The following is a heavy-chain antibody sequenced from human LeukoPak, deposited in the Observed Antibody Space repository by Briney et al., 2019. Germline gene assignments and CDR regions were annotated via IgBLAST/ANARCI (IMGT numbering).Heavy chain of an antibody. V-gene: IGHV4-4*02. J-gene: IGHJ4*02. Sequence: NTSETLSLTCAVSGGSISSSTNWWSWVRQPPGKGLEWIGEVYHSGSTNYNPSLKSRVTISVDKSKNQFSLNLSSVTAADTAVYYCLYGGNSGDWVYWGQGTLVTVSS. CDR1: GGSISSSTNW. CDR2: VYHSGST. D-gene: IGHD4-23*01. CDR3: LYGGNSGDWVY.